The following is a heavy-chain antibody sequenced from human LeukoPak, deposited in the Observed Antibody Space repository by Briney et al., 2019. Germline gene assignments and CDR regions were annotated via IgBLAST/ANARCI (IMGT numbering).Heavy chain of an antibody. CDR2: ISGSGGST. J-gene: IGHJ4*02. Sequence: GGSLRLSCAASGFTFSSYAMSWVRQAPGRGLEWVSAISGSGGSTYYTGSVKGRFTISRDNSKNTLYLQMNSLRAEDTAVYYCAKRDFDDYFDSWGQGTLVTVSS. D-gene: IGHD3-9*01. CDR3: AKRDFDDYFDS. CDR1: GFTFSSYA. V-gene: IGHV3-23*01.